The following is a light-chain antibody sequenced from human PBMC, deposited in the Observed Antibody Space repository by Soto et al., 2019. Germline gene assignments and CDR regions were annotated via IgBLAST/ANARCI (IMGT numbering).Light chain of an antibody. CDR2: GAS. V-gene: IGKV3-20*01. CDR1: QSVSSNY. J-gene: IGKJ1*01. CDR3: LQYGDSSWT. Sequence: EIVLTQSPGTLFLSPGDRATLSCRASQSVSSNYLAWYQQQKPGQAPRLLIYGASSRATGVPDRFSGSGSGTDFTLAISRLEPEDFVVYYCLQYGDSSWTFGQGTKVEIK.